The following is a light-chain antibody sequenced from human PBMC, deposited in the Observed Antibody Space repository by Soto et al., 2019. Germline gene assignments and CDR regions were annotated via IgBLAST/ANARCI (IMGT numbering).Light chain of an antibody. V-gene: IGKV3-20*01. J-gene: IGKJ1*01. CDR2: GAS. Sequence: EIVLTQSPGTRSLSPGERATLSCRASQSVSSSFLAWYQQKPGQAPRLLIYGASSRATGIPDRFSGRGSGTDFTLTISRLEPEDFAVYYCQQYGSSPWTFGQGTKVEIK. CDR3: QQYGSSPWT. CDR1: QSVSSSF.